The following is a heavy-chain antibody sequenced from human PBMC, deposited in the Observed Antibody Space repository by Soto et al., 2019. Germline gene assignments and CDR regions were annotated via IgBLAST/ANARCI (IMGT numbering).Heavy chain of an antibody. V-gene: IGHV4-31*03. J-gene: IGHJ4*02. D-gene: IGHD2-8*02. CDR3: ARDKITGLFDY. CDR1: GGSISNGGYY. CDR2: IYYSGST. Sequence: PSETLSLTCTVSGGSISNGGYYWSWIRQLPGKGLEGIGYIYYSGSTYYNQSLKSRVTISLDTSKNQFSLKLTSVTAAVTAVYYCARDKITGLFDYWGQGTLVTVSS.